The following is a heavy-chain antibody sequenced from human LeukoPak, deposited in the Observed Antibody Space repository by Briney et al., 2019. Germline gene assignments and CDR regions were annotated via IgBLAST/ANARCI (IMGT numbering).Heavy chain of an antibody. D-gene: IGHD3-10*01. CDR1: GYNFASHT. CDR2: INAGNGNT. V-gene: IGHV1-3*01. J-gene: IGHJ3*02. CDR3: VRDRRYYVSGGKDGFDI. Sequence: ASVKVSCKASGYNFASHTIHWVRQAPGQSLEWMGWINAGNGNTKYSQKFQGRVTTSRDTSASTAYMELSSLRSEDTAVFYCVRDRRYYVSGGKDGFDIWGQGTMVTVSS.